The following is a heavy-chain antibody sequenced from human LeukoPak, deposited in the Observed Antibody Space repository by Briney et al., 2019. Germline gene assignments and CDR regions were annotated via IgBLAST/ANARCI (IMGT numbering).Heavy chain of an antibody. V-gene: IGHV1-46*01. Sequence: ASVKVSCKASGYTFTSYYMHWVRQAAGQGLEWMGIINPSGGSTSYAQKFQGRVTMTRDTSTSTVYMELSSLRSEDTAVYYCAREGDNCSGGSCYWLDYWGQGTLVTVSS. D-gene: IGHD2-15*01. CDR1: GYTFTSYY. CDR3: AREGDNCSGGSCYWLDY. J-gene: IGHJ4*02. CDR2: INPSGGST.